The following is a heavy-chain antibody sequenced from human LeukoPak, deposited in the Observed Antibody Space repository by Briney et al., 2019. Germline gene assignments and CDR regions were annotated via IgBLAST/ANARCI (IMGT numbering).Heavy chain of an antibody. D-gene: IGHD1-26*01. CDR1: GGSISSYY. Sequence: PSETLSLTCTVSGGSISSYYWSWIRQPPGKGLEWIGYIYYSGSTNYNPSLKSRVTISVDTSKNQFSLKLSSVTAADTAVYYCATLPRPSGSHFDYWGQGTLVTVSS. CDR2: IYYSGST. V-gene: IGHV4-59*08. CDR3: ATLPRPSGSHFDY. J-gene: IGHJ4*02.